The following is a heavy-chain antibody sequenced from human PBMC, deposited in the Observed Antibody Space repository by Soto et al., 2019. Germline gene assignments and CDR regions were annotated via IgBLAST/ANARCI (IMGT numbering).Heavy chain of an antibody. CDR3: AKSSTGLDV. V-gene: IGHV3-23*01. CDR1: GFTLTNYG. Sequence: DVQLLESGGGSVQPGGSLRLSCAASGFTLTNYGMTWVRQAPGKGLEWVSTIGASTNTYYADSVKGRFTISRDTSKNTLYLQMNTLRAEDTVIYYCAKSSTGLDVWGQGTTVIVSS. CDR2: IGASTNT. J-gene: IGHJ6*02.